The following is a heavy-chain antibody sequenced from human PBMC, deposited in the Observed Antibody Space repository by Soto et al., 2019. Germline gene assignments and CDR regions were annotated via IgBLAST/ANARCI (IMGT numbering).Heavy chain of an antibody. Sequence: TMSLTFAVYGGSFSGYYWSWIRQPPGKGLEWIGEINHSGSTNYNPSLKSRVTISVDTSKNQFSLKLSSVTAADTAVYYCARGSLWFGIYYGMDVWGQGTTVTVSS. CDR1: GGSFSGYY. D-gene: IGHD3-10*01. CDR3: ARGSLWFGIYYGMDV. J-gene: IGHJ6*02. CDR2: INHSGST. V-gene: IGHV4-34*01.